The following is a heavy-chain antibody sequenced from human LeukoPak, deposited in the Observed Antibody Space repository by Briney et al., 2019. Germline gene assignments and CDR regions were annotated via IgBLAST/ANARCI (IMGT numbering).Heavy chain of an antibody. CDR2: ISYDGSNK. CDR1: AFIFSGHW. J-gene: IGHJ4*02. Sequence: GGSLRLSCEGSAFIFSGHWMNWVRQAPGKGLEWVAVISYDGSNKYYADSVKGRFTISRDNSKNTLYLQMNSLRAEDTAVYYCARESPSTGFDYWGQGTLVTVSS. V-gene: IGHV3-30-3*01. CDR3: ARESPSTGFDY. D-gene: IGHD4-17*01.